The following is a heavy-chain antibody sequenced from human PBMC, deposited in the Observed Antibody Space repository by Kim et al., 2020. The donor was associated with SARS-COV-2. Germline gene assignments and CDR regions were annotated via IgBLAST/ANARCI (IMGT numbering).Heavy chain of an antibody. CDR3: ARLPDSAIFNLYTPAGDGMDV. D-gene: IGHD3-3*01. V-gene: IGHV1-69*13. J-gene: IGHJ6*02. Sequence: SVKVSCKASGGTFSSYAISWVRQAPGQGLEWMGGIIPIFGTANYAQKFQGRVTITADESTSTAYMELSSLRSEDTAVYYCARLPDSAIFNLYTPAGDGMDVWGQGTTVTVSS. CDR1: GGTFSSYA. CDR2: IIPIFGTA.